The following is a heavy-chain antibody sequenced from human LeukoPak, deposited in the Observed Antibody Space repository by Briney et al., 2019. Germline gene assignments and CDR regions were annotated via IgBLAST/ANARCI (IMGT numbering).Heavy chain of an antibody. CDR1: GYTFTSYY. J-gene: IGHJ5*02. CDR3: ARGYCTNGVCYPNWFDP. D-gene: IGHD2-8*01. CDR2: INPSGGST. V-gene: IGHV1-46*01. Sequence: ASVKVSCKASGYTFTSYYMHWVRRAPGQGLEWMGIINPSGGSTSYAQKFQGRVTMTRDTSTSTVYMELSSLRSEDTAVYYCARGYCTNGVCYPNWFDPWGQGTLVTVSS.